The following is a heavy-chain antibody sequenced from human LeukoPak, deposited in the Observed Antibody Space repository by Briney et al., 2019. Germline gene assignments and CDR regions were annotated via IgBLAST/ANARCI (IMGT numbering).Heavy chain of an antibody. V-gene: IGHV3-53*01. CDR3: ARGSGSPYGMDV. Sequence: GGSLRLSCAASGFTVSSNYMSWVRQAPGKGLEWVSVIYSGGSTYYADSVTGRFTISRDNSKSTLYLQMNSLRAEDTAVYYCARGSGSPYGMDVWGKGTTVTVSS. J-gene: IGHJ6*04. CDR2: IYSGGST. CDR1: GFTVSSNY. D-gene: IGHD3-10*01.